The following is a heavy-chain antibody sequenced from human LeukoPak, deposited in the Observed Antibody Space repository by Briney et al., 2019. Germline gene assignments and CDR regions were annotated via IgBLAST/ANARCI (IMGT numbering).Heavy chain of an antibody. J-gene: IGHJ4*02. V-gene: IGHV1-69*05. CDR3: ARDSLKRTDY. Sequence: ASVKVSCKASGGTFSSYAISWVRQAPGQGLEWMGGIIPIFGTANYAQKLQGRVTMTTDTSTSTAYMELRSLRSDDTAVYYCARDSLKRTDYWGQGTLVTVSS. CDR2: IIPIFGTA. CDR1: GGTFSSYA.